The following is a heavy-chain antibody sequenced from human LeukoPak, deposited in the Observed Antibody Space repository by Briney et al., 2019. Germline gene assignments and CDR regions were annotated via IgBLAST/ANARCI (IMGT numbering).Heavy chain of an antibody. CDR2: ITSSGDGT. CDR1: GFTFSRYA. CDR3: AKQYFGVNYFDY. V-gene: IGHV3-23*01. J-gene: IGHJ4*02. Sequence: GGSLRLSCAAPGFTFSRYAMTWVRQAPGKGLEWVSSITSSGDGTAHADSVKGRFTISRDNSKNTLYLQMNDLRAEDTAIYYCAKQYFGVNYFDYWGQGTLVTVSS. D-gene: IGHD4-17*01.